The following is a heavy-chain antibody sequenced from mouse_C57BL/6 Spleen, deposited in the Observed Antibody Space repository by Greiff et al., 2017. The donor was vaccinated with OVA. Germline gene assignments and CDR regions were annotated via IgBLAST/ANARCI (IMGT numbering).Heavy chain of an antibody. V-gene: IGHV3-6*01. J-gene: IGHJ1*03. CDR1: GYSITSGYY. CDR2: ISYDGSN. Sequence: EVQLVESGPGLVKPSQSLSLTCSVTGYSITSGYYWNWIRQFPGNKLEWMGYISYDGSNNYNPSLKNRNSITRDTSKNQFFLKLNSVTTEDTATYYCARAGDGNWYFDVWGTGTTVTVSS. CDR3: ARAGDGNWYFDV. D-gene: IGHD2-3*01.